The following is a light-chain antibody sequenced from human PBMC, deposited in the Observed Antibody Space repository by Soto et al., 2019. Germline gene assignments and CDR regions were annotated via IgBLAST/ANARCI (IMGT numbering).Light chain of an antibody. V-gene: IGLV2-23*01. CDR1: SSEVGSHKL. CDR2: EAS. J-gene: IGLJ1*01. CDR3: CSTADGSASV. Sequence: QSALTQPAAVSGSTGQSITISCTGTSSEVGSHKLVSWYQQYPGKAPKLIIFEASKRPSGVSNRFSGSKSGSTASLTISGLQAEDEADYYCCSTADGSASVFGTGTKVTVL.